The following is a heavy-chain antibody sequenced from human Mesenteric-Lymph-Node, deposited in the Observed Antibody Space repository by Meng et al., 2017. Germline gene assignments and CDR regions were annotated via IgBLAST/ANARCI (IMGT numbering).Heavy chain of an antibody. D-gene: IGHD6-19*01. CDR2: IYYSGST. CDR3: ARDGGSGWYGHFQY. J-gene: IGHJ1*01. Sequence: SVTLSLTCTVSGGSISSYYWSWIRQPPGKGLEWIGYIYYSGSTKYNPSLKSRVTISVDTSKNQFSLKLNSVTAADTAVYYCARDGGSGWYGHFQYWGQGTLVTVSS. CDR1: GGSISSYY. V-gene: IGHV4-59*01.